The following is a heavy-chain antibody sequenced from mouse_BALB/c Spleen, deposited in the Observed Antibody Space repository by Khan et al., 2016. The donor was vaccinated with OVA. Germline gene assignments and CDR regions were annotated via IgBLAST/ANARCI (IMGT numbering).Heavy chain of an antibody. J-gene: IGHJ1*01. CDR2: INPSNTYT. CDR1: GYTFTSYT. Sequence: QVQLQQSGAELARPGASVKMSCKASGYTFTSYTMHWVKQRPGQGLEWIGYINPSNTYTNYTQKFKDKATLTADKSSNTAYMQLSSLTSADSAVYYCVRSGAYYRYDGYFDVWGAGTTVTVSS. D-gene: IGHD2-14*01. V-gene: IGHV1-4*01. CDR3: VRSGAYYRYDGYFDV.